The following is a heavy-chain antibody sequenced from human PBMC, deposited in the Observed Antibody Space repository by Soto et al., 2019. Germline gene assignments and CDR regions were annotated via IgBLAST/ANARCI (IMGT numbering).Heavy chain of an antibody. CDR3: ARKDKSGYFNWFDP. Sequence: GESLKISCRTSGYRFTSYWIAWVRQMPGKGLEWMGIIFPSDSDTSESPSCQGQVTISADRSTSTVFLQWARLKASDTAVYFCARKDKSGYFNWFDPWGQGTLVTVSS. CDR1: GYRFTSYW. CDR2: IFPSDSDT. V-gene: IGHV5-51*01. D-gene: IGHD5-12*01. J-gene: IGHJ5*02.